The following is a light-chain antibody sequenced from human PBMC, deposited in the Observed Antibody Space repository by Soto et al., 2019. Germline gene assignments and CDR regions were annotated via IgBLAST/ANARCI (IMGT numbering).Light chain of an antibody. CDR1: QSVRNY. V-gene: IGKV3-11*01. Sequence: EIVLTQSPVTLPLSPGERATLSCRASQSVRNYLAWYQQKPGQAPRLLIYDASNRATGIPGRFSGSGSGTDFTLTISSLEPEDFAVYYCQQRSNWPWTFGQGTKVEIK. CDR3: QQRSNWPWT. CDR2: DAS. J-gene: IGKJ1*01.